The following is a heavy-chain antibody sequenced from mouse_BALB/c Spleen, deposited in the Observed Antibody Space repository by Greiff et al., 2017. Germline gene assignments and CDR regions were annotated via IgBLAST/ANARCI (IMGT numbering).Heavy chain of an antibody. V-gene: IGHV5-6*01. CDR2: ISSGGSYT. CDR3: ARPSAMDY. CDR1: GFTFSSYG. J-gene: IGHJ4*01. Sequence: EVQGVESGGDLVKPGGSLKLSCAASGFTFSSYGMSWVRQTPDKRLEWVATISSGGSYTYYPDSVKGRFTISRDNAKNTLYLQMSSLKSEDTAMYYCARPSAMDYWGQGTSVTVSS.